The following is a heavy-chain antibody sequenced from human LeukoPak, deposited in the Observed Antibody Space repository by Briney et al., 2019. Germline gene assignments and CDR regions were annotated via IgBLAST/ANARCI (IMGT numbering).Heavy chain of an antibody. J-gene: IGHJ4*02. V-gene: IGHV4-34*01. CDR1: GGSFSGYY. CDR3: ATRESLFLEWLPQGD. D-gene: IGHD3-3*01. Sequence: PSETLSLTCAVYGGSFSGYYWSWIRQPPGKGLEWIGEINHSGSTNYNPSLKSRVTMSVDTSKNQFSLKLSSVTAADTAVYYCATRESLFLEWLPQGDWGQGTLVTVSS. CDR2: INHSGST.